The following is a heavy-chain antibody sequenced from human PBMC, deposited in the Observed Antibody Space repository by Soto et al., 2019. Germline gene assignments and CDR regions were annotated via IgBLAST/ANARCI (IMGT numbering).Heavy chain of an antibody. CDR1: GFTFSSYE. D-gene: IGHD6-13*01. V-gene: IGHV3-48*03. CDR2: ISSSGSTI. Sequence: EVQLVESGGGLVQPGGSLRLSCAASGFTFSSYEMNWVRQAPGKGLEWVSYISSSGSTIYYADSVKGRFTISRDNAKNSLYLQMNSLRAEDTAVYYCARDDGYSSSWYMVHVYWGQGTLVTVSS. CDR3: ARDDGYSSSWYMVHVY. J-gene: IGHJ4*02.